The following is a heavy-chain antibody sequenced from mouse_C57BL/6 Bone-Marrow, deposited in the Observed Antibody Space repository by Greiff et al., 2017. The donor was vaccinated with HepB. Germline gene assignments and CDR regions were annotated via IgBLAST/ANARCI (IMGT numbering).Heavy chain of an antibody. CDR3: ARWGDSNFDY. CDR2: INPNNGGT. V-gene: IGHV1-26*01. CDR1: GYTFTDYY. Sequence: VQLQQSGPELVKPGASVKISCKASGYTFTDYYMNWVKQSHGKSLEWIGDINPNNGGTSYNQKFKGKATLTVDKSSSTAYMELRSLTSEDSAVYYCARWGDSNFDYWGQGTTLTVSS. D-gene: IGHD2-5*01. J-gene: IGHJ2*01.